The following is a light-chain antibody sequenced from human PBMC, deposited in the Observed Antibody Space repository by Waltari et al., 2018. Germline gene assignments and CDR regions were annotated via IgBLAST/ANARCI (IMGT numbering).Light chain of an antibody. CDR3: SSYTTSTTLL. J-gene: IGLJ1*01. CDR1: STDVGAYNF. CDR2: YVG. Sequence: QSALTQPASVSGSPGQSITISCTGSSTDVGAYNFVSCYQQHPGKVPKLILYYVGNPPSGLSQRFSASKAGNTASLTISGLQEEDEGEYYCSSYTTSTTLLFGTGTRLTVL. V-gene: IGLV2-14*01.